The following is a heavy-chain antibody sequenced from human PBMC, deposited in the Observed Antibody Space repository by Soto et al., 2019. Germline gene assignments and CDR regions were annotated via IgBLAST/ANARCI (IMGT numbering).Heavy chain of an antibody. Sequence: EVQLVESGGGLVQPGRSLRLSCAASGFSVDEYAMHWVRQAPGKGLEWVSGVSWNSGTMGYGDSVRGRFAISRDNAKNSRYLPMNSMTTEDTALYYCAKGFCSSTRCLSYSYMDVWGKGTTVTVSS. J-gene: IGHJ6*03. CDR1: GFSVDEYA. CDR3: AKGFCSSTRCLSYSYMDV. D-gene: IGHD2-2*01. CDR2: VSWNSGTM. V-gene: IGHV3-9*01.